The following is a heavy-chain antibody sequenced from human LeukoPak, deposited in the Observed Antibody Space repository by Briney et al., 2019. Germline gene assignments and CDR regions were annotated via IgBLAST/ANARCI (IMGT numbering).Heavy chain of an antibody. D-gene: IGHD6-13*01. CDR2: IYYSGST. Sequence: PSETLSLTCTVSGGSISSSSYYWGWIRQPPGKGLEWIGSIYYSGSTYYNPSLKSRVTISVDTSKNQFSLKPSSVTAADTAVYYRAREARIAAAALGGWFDPWGQGTLVTVSS. CDR3: AREARIAAAALGGWFDP. J-gene: IGHJ5*02. CDR1: GGSISSSSYY. V-gene: IGHV4-39*07.